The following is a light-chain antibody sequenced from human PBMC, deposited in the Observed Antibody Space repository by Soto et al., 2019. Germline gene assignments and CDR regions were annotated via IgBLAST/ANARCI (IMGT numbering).Light chain of an antibody. V-gene: IGKV1-6*01. CDR1: QGIRND. Sequence: AIQMTQSPSSLSASVGDRVTITCRASQGIRNDLSWYQQKPWKAPKLLIYVASTLQSGVPSRFSGSGSGTDFTLTISSLQPEDFATYYCLQDYNYPLTFGGGTKVEIK. CDR2: VAS. CDR3: LQDYNYPLT. J-gene: IGKJ4*01.